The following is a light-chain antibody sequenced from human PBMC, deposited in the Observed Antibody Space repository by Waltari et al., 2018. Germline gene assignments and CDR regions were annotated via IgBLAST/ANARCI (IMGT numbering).Light chain of an antibody. Sequence: DIHMTQSPSSLSASVGDRVTLTCRASQSISIYVSWFHHKPGKAPRLLVYSASSLHGGVPSRFSGSGSGTEFTLTISSLQPEDLGSYYCQQSYIAPYSFGQGTKLEIK. CDR2: SAS. V-gene: IGKV1-39*01. CDR3: QQSYIAPYS. CDR1: QSISIY. J-gene: IGKJ2*03.